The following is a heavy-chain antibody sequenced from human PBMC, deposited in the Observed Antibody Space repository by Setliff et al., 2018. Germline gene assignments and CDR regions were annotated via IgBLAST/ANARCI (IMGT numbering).Heavy chain of an antibody. CDR3: ARRPIALAGYRKGAFDI. J-gene: IGHJ3*02. CDR1: GYIFAGYY. V-gene: IGHV1-18*04. CDR2: VSTYNGDT. D-gene: IGHD6-19*01. Sequence: PSVKVSCKASGYIFAGYYMHWVRQTPGQGLEWMGWVSTYNGDTNYAQKFRGRVTMTTDISTSTVYMELRTLRSDDTAVYYCARRPIALAGYRKGAFDIWGQGTMVTVSS.